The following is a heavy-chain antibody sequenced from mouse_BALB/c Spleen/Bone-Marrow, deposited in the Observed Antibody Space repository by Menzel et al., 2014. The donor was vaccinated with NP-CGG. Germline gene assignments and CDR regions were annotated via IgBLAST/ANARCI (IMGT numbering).Heavy chain of an antibody. D-gene: IGHD2-4*01. Sequence: QVQLKQSGAELGMPGASVQMSCKASGYTFTDNWIYWVKQRPGQGLEWIGAIDTSDSYTNYNQKFMGKASLTVDASSSTAYVQVSSLTSDDSAVYYCARGGHDFALDYWGQGTSVTVSS. CDR2: IDTSDSYT. J-gene: IGHJ4*01. V-gene: IGHV1-69*01. CDR3: ARGGHDFALDY. CDR1: GYTFTDNW.